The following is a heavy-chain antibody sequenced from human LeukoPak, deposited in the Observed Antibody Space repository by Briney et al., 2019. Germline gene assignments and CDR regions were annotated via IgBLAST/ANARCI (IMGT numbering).Heavy chain of an antibody. CDR3: ARQPEGVNWFDP. D-gene: IGHD2-2*01. CDR2: IYYTGNT. J-gene: IGHJ5*02. CDR1: GDSISSHY. Sequence: SETLSLTCTVSGDSISSHYWAWIRQPPGKGLEWIGYIYYTGNTNYNPSLRSRVTISEEKSKIQFSLKLNSVTAADTAVYYCARQPEGVNWFDPWGQGTLFTVSS. V-gene: IGHV4-59*08.